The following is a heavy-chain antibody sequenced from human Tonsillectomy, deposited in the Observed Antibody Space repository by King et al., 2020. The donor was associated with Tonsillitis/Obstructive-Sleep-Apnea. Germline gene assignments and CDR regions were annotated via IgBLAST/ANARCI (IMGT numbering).Heavy chain of an antibody. V-gene: IGHV4-34*01. CDR3: ARIPYSGSYPNDY. CDR2: INHSGST. J-gene: IGHJ4*02. D-gene: IGHD1-26*01. Sequence: VQLQQWSAGLLKPSETLSLTCAVYGGSFSGYYWSWIRQPPGKGLEWIGEINHSGSTNYNPSLKSRVTISVDTSKNQFSLKLSSVTAADTAVYYCARIPYSGSYPNDYWGQGTLVTVSS. CDR1: GGSFSGYY.